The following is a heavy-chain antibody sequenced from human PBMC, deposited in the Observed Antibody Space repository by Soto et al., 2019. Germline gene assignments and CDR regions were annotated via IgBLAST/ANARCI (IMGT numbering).Heavy chain of an antibody. Sequence: VQLVQSGAEVKKPGASVKVSCKASGYTFTSYGISWVRQAPGQGLEWMGWISAYNGNTNYAQKLQGRVTMTTATSTSTAYMELRSLRSDDTAVYYCARDRGYCSGGSCYDYYYYYGMDVWGQGTTVTVSS. CDR3: ARDRGYCSGGSCYDYYYYYGMDV. J-gene: IGHJ6*01. CDR2: ISAYNGNT. D-gene: IGHD2-15*01. CDR1: GYTFTSYG. V-gene: IGHV1-18*04.